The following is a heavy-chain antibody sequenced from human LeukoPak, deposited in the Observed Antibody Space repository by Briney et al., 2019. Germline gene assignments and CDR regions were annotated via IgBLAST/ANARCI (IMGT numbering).Heavy chain of an antibody. V-gene: IGHV1-69*06. Sequence: GASVKVSCKASGYTFTDYYMHCVRQAPGQGLEWMGRIIPIFGTANYAQKFQGRVTITADKSTSTAYMELSSLRSEDTAVYYCARGVAGTSLYYFDYWGQGTLVTVSS. CDR2: IIPIFGTA. CDR3: ARGVAGTSLYYFDY. D-gene: IGHD6-19*01. J-gene: IGHJ4*02. CDR1: GYTFTDYY.